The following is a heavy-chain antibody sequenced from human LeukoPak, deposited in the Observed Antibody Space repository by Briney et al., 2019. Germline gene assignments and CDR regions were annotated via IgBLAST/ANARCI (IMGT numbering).Heavy chain of an antibody. Sequence: SETLSLTCAVYGGSFSGYYWSWIRQPPGKGLEWIGEINHSGSTNYNPSLKSRVTISVDTSKNQFSLKLSSVTAADTAVYYCAVSYYYGSGSYRNIDYWGQGTLVTASS. CDR1: GGSFSGYY. V-gene: IGHV4-34*01. D-gene: IGHD3-10*01. CDR2: INHSGST. J-gene: IGHJ4*02. CDR3: AVSYYYGSGSYRNIDY.